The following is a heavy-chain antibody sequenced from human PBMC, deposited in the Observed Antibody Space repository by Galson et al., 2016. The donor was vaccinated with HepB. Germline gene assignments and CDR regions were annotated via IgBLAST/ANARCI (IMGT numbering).Heavy chain of an antibody. D-gene: IGHD5-12*01. CDR3: ARDAMGATKYFDY. Sequence: QKFKDRVTITRDTSATTVYMHLTTVTSEDTALYFCARDAMGATKYFDYWGQGTLITVS. J-gene: IGHJ4*02. V-gene: IGHV1-3*01.